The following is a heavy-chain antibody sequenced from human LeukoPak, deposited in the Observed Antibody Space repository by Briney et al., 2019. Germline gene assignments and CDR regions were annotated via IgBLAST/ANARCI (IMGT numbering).Heavy chain of an antibody. D-gene: IGHD6-13*01. V-gene: IGHV3-53*01. J-gene: IGHJ4*02. CDR1: GFTFSSYW. CDR2: IYSGGST. Sequence: GGSLRLSCAASGFTFSSYWMSWVRQAPGKGLEWVSVIYSGGSTYYADSVKGRFTISRDNSKNTLYLQMNSLRAEDTAVYYCARDVTGSSWTDYWGQGTLVTVSS. CDR3: ARDVTGSSWTDY.